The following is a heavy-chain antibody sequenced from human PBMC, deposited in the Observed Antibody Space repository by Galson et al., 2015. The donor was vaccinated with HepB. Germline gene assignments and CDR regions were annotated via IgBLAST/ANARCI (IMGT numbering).Heavy chain of an antibody. J-gene: IGHJ6*02. Sequence: SVKVSCKASGYTFTSYAMHWVRQAPGQRLEWMGWINAGNGNTKYSQKFQGRVTITRDTSASTAYMELSSLRSEDTAVYYCARDVVPAAPPSNYYYYGMDVWGQGTTVTVSS. V-gene: IGHV1-3*01. CDR1: GYTFTSYA. D-gene: IGHD2-2*01. CDR3: ARDVVPAAPPSNYYYYGMDV. CDR2: INAGNGNT.